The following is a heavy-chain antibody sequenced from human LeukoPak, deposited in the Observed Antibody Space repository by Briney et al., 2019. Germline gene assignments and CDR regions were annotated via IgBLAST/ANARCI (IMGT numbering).Heavy chain of an antibody. CDR2: ISWNSGSI. D-gene: IGHD3-10*01. CDR3: AKANMVRGVTYFDY. CDR1: GFTFDRYT. J-gene: IGHJ4*02. V-gene: IGHV3-9*01. Sequence: PGGSLRLSCAASGFTFDRYTMYWVRQAPGKGLEWVSGISWNSGSIGYADSVKGRFTISRDNAKNSLYLQMNSLRAEDTALYYCAKANMVRGVTYFDYWGQGTLVTVSS.